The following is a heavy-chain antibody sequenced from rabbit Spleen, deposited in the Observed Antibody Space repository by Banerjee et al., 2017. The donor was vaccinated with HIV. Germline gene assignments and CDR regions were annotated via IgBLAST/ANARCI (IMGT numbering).Heavy chain of an antibody. D-gene: IGHD1-1*01. V-gene: IGHV1S40*01. Sequence: QSLEESGGGLVQPEGSLTLTCKASGFDFSSSYYMCWVRQAPGKGLEWIACIATGSSGFTYYARWAKGRFTCSKASSTTVTLQMTSLTAADTATYFCARDLVAVIGWNFSLWGPGTLVTVS. CDR1: GFDFSSSYY. CDR3: ARDLVAVIGWNFSL. CDR2: IATGSSGFT. J-gene: IGHJ4*01.